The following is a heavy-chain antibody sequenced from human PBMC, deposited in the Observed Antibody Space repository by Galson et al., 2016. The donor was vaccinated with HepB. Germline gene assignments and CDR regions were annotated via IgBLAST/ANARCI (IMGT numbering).Heavy chain of an antibody. Sequence: SLRLSCAASGFTFYNTWMSWVRQAPGKGLEWVSAISGSGDSTDFADSVKGRFTISGDNFKNTLYLQMDSLRAEDTAVYYCAKDLNRIAVIRGVYDYWGQGALVTVSS. CDR2: ISGSGDST. J-gene: IGHJ4*02. CDR3: AKDLNRIAVIRGVYDY. CDR1: GFTFYNTW. D-gene: IGHD3-10*01. V-gene: IGHV3-23*01.